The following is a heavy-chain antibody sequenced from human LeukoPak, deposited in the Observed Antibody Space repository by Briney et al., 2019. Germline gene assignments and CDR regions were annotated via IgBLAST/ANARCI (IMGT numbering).Heavy chain of an antibody. V-gene: IGHV1-18*04. J-gene: IGHJ6*02. CDR1: GYTFTGYY. CDR3: ARDVLRYFDWLLWPKGNGMDV. Sequence: ASVKVSCKASGYTFTGYYMHWVRQAPGQGLEWMGWISAYNGNTNYAQKLQGRVTMTTDTSTSTAYMELRSLRSDDTAVYYCARDVLRYFDWLLWPKGNGMDVWGQGTTVTVSS. CDR2: ISAYNGNT. D-gene: IGHD3-9*01.